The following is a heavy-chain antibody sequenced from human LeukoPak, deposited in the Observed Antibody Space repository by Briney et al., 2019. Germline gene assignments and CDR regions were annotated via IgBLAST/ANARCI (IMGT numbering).Heavy chain of an antibody. V-gene: IGHV3-48*01. Sequence: QPGGSLRLSCEASGFTFSSYSMNWVRQAPGKGLEWVSYISSSSSTIYYADSVKGRFTISRDNAKNSLYLQMNSLRAEDTAVYYCAKTPASRFFDSRQYYFDYWGQGTLVTVSS. D-gene: IGHD3-9*01. J-gene: IGHJ4*02. CDR3: AKTPASRFFDSRQYYFDY. CDR2: ISSSSSTI. CDR1: GFTFSSYS.